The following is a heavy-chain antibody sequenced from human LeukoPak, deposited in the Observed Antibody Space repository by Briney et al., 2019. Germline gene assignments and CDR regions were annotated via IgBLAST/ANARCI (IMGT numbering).Heavy chain of an antibody. V-gene: IGHV4-59*11. Sequence: SEALSLTCTVAGGSISGHYWTWIRQPPGKGLEWIGQIHYSGRPDYNPSLKSRVTISVDTSKNQLSLKVTSVTGADTAVYYCARFGVDYDMDVWGQGTTVTVSS. D-gene: IGHD3-16*01. CDR2: IHYSGRP. J-gene: IGHJ6*02. CDR1: GGSISGHY. CDR3: ARFGVDYDMDV.